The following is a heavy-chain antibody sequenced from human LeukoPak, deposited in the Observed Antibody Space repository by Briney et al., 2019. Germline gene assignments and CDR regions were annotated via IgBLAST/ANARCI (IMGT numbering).Heavy chain of an antibody. D-gene: IGHD3-10*01. CDR2: ISTYNGNT. CDR3: ARDLHRVVVRGVPHYYYYMDV. CDR1: GYTFTGYY. V-gene: IGHV1-18*04. Sequence: GASVKVSCKASGYTFTGYYIHWVRQAPGQGLEWMGWISTYNGNTNYAQKLQGRVTMTTDTSRSTAYMELRSLRSDDTAVYYCARDLHRVVVRGVPHYYYYMDVWGKGTTVTISS. J-gene: IGHJ6*03.